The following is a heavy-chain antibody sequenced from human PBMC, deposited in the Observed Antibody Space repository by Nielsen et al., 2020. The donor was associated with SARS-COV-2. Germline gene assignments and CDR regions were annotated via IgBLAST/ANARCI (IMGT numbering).Heavy chain of an antibody. CDR1: GFTFNNYN. J-gene: IGHJ6*03. CDR3: ARGAEQLVPNGFYYYYYYMDV. D-gene: IGHD6-6*01. Sequence: GGSLRLSCAASGFTFNNYNMNWVRQAPGKGLEWVSSISSSSNYIFYADSVQGRFTISRDNAQNSLYLQMSSLRAEDTAVYYCARGAEQLVPNGFYYYYYYMDVWGKGTTVTVSS. V-gene: IGHV3-21*01. CDR2: ISSSSNYI.